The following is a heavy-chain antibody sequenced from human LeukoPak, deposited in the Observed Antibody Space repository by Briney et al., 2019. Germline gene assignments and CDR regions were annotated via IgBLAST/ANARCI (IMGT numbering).Heavy chain of an antibody. CDR2: ISSNGGGT. CDR3: ARERSDSSGYWYFDY. J-gene: IGHJ4*02. V-gene: IGHV3-64*01. Sequence: GGSLRLSCAVSGFTFSSYGMHCVRQAPGKGLEYVSAISSNGGGTYYANSVKGRFTISRDNSKNTLYLQMGSLRTEDMAVYYCARERSDSSGYWYFDYWGQGTLVTVSS. D-gene: IGHD3-22*01. CDR1: GFTFSSYG.